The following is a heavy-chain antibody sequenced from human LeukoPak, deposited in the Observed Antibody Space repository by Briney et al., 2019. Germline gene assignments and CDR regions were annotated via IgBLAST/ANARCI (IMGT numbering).Heavy chain of an antibody. CDR3: ARGGRYYYDSSGYYYGGTRYYYMDV. CDR2: INHSGST. V-gene: IGHV4-34*01. D-gene: IGHD3-22*01. Sequence: SETLSLTCTVSGGSISSYYWSWIRQPPGKGLEWIGEINHSGSTNYNPSLKSRVTISVDTSKNQFSLKLSSVTAADTAVYYCARGGRYYYDSSGYYYGGTRYYYMDVWGKGTTVTISS. CDR1: GGSISSYY. J-gene: IGHJ6*03.